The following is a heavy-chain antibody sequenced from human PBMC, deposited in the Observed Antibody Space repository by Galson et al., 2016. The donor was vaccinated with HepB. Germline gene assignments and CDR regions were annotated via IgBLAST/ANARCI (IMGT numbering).Heavy chain of an antibody. Sequence: SLRLSCAASGFNFSTFAMTWVRQAPGKGLEWVSGITVSGINTFYADSVKGRFTVSRDNSKDTLFLHMKSLRVEGTAIYYCANLRGFGEVLYNTRGYRSTGYYFDHWGRGTPVTVSS. D-gene: IGHD3-10*01. V-gene: IGHV3-23*01. CDR3: ANLRGFGEVLYNTRGYRSTGYYFDH. J-gene: IGHJ4*02. CDR2: ITVSGINT. CDR1: GFNFSTFA.